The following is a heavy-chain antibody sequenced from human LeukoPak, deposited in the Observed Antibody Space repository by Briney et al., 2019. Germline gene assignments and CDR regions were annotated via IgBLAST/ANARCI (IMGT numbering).Heavy chain of an antibody. CDR1: GGTFSIYA. J-gene: IGHJ4*02. CDR3: ASPVKYYDTWSGYPPFDY. D-gene: IGHD3-3*01. Sequence: GASVTVSCKASGGTFSIYAISWVRQAPGQGLEWVGGIIPMSGTANYAQKFQGRVTITADESTSTAYMELSSLRSEDTAIYYCASPVKYYDTWSGYPPFDYWGQGTLVTVSS. CDR2: IIPMSGTA. V-gene: IGHV1-69*13.